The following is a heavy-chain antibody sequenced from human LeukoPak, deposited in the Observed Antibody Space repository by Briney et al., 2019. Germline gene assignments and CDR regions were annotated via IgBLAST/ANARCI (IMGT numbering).Heavy chain of an antibody. J-gene: IGHJ4*02. Sequence: GGSLRLSCAASGFTFSSYAMSWVRQAPGKGLEWVSIISGSVGSTYYADSVKGRFTISRDNSKNTLYLQMNSLRAEDTAVYYCAEGNRQQPKGLWRDYDPKGNYFDYWGQGTLVTVSS. D-gene: IGHD3-22*01. CDR3: AEGNRQQPKGLWRDYDPKGNYFDY. CDR1: GFTFSSYA. V-gene: IGHV3-23*01. CDR2: ISGSVGST.